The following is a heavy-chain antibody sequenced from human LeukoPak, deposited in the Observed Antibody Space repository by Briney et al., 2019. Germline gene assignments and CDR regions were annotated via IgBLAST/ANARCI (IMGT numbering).Heavy chain of an antibody. CDR3: ARSPYDFWSGTPSYYFDY. V-gene: IGHV4-38-2*02. Sequence: SETLSLTCTVSGYSISSGYYWGWIRQPPGKGLEWIGSIYHSGSTNYNPSLKSRVTISVDTSKNQFSLKLSSVTAADTAVYYCARSPYDFWSGTPSYYFDYWGQGTLVTVSS. CDR2: IYHSGST. CDR1: GYSISSGYY. D-gene: IGHD3-3*01. J-gene: IGHJ4*02.